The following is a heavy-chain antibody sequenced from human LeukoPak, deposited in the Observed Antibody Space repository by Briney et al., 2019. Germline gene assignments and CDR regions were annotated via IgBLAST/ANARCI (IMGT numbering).Heavy chain of an antibody. CDR1: GGSISSGSYY. D-gene: IGHD1-26*01. Sequence: SETLSLTCTVSGGSISSGSYYWSWIRQPAGKGLEWIGRIYTSGSTNYNPSLKSRVTISVDTSKNQFSLKLSSVTAADTAVYYCAREDELGAFDIWGQGTMVTVSS. CDR3: AREDELGAFDI. J-gene: IGHJ3*02. V-gene: IGHV4-61*02. CDR2: IYTSGST.